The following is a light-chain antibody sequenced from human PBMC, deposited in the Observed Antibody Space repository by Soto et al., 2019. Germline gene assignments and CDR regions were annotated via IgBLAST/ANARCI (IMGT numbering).Light chain of an antibody. J-gene: IGKJ1*01. CDR1: QSVSSSY. CDR2: GAS. Sequence: EIVLTQSPGTLSLSPGERATLSCRASQSVSSSYLAWYQQKPGQAPRLLIYGASSRATGIPDRFSGSASGTDFALTFSRLEPEDFAVYYCQQYGSSLGTFGQGTKVEIK. V-gene: IGKV3-20*01. CDR3: QQYGSSLGT.